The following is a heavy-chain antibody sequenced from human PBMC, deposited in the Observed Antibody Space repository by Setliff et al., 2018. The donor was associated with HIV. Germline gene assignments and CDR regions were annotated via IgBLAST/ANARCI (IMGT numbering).Heavy chain of an antibody. CDR2: ISYSEYT. Sequence: PSETLSLTCTVSGDPINSHYWSWIRQPPGEGLEWIGHISYSEYTNYNPSLTSRVTISLDTSKKHFSLDLYSVPAADTAVYYCARLNYRDSDGQLWWHYFDIWGRGALVTVSS. D-gene: IGHD3-16*02. V-gene: IGHV4-59*11. CDR1: GDPINSHY. J-gene: IGHJ2*01. CDR3: ARLNYRDSDGQLWWHYFDI.